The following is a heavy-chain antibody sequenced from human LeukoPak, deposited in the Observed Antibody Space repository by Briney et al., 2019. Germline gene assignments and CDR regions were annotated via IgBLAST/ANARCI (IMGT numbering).Heavy chain of an antibody. CDR3: ARVEKPEEKGPWFDP. CDR2: ISAYNGNT. CDR1: GYTFTSYG. V-gene: IGHV1-18*01. J-gene: IGHJ5*02. Sequence: GASVKVSCKASGYTFTSYGISWVRQAPGQGLEWMGWISAYNGNTNYAQKLQGRVTMTTDTSTSTAYMELRSLRSDDTAVYYCARVEKPEEKGPWFDPLGQGTLVTVSS.